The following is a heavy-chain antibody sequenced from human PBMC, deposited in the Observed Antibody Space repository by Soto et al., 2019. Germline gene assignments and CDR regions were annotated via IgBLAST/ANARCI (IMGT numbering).Heavy chain of an antibody. Sequence: SVKVSCKASGGTFSSYTISWVRQAPGQGLEWMGRIIPILGIANYAQKFQGRVTITADKSTSTAYMELSSLRSEDTAVYYCARGGGLEPPGAFDIWGQGTMVTVSS. V-gene: IGHV1-69*02. J-gene: IGHJ3*02. CDR3: ARGGGLEPPGAFDI. CDR2: IIPILGIA. CDR1: GGTFSSYT. D-gene: IGHD1-1*01.